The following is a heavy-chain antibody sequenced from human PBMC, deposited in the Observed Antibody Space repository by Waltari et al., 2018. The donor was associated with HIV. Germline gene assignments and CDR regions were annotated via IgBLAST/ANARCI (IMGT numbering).Heavy chain of an antibody. CDR3: ARGDSYDRLTGYYHPKGYYHMDV. J-gene: IGHJ6*03. CDR1: GDTFGSYA. V-gene: IGHV1-69*01. D-gene: IGHD3-9*01. CDR2: IIPFSQIP. Sequence: QVPLVQSGPEVRKPGSSVKVSCKASGDTFGSYAITWVRQAPGQGLEWMGGIIPFSQIPKHAQKFRGRISITADESTNTAYMELGSLRSEDTAAYYCARGDSYDRLTGYYHPKGYYHMDVWGKGTTVTVTS.